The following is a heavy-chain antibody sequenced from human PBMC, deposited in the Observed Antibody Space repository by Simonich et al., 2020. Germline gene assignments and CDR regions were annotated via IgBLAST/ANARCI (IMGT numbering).Heavy chain of an antibody. D-gene: IGHD6-13*01. Sequence: EVQLVESGGGLVKHGGSLRLSCAASGFTFSSYSMNWVRQVPGRGLEWVSSIIMSSSYIYYADSVKGRFTISRDNAKNSLFLQMNSLGAEDTAVYYCARARGDSSSWYFDYWGQGTLVTVSS. CDR2: IIMSSSYI. J-gene: IGHJ4*02. V-gene: IGHV3-21*01. CDR1: GFTFSSYS. CDR3: ARARGDSSSWYFDY.